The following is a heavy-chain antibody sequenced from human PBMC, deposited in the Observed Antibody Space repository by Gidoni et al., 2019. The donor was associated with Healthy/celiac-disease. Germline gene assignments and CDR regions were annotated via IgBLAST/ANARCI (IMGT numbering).Heavy chain of an antibody. CDR1: GYTFTSYY. D-gene: IGHD6-13*01. CDR2: INPSGGST. V-gene: IGHV1-46*01. Sequence: QVPLVQSGAEVEKPGASVKGSCKASGYTFTSYYMHWVRQAPGQGLERMGIINPSGGSTSYGKKFKGRGTMTRDTSTSKVYMELSSLKSEDTAVYYCARDPGTGDSSSWCDYWGQGTLVTVS. CDR3: ARDPGTGDSSSWCDY. J-gene: IGHJ4*02.